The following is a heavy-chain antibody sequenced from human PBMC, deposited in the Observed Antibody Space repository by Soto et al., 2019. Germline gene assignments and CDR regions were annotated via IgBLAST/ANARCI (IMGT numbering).Heavy chain of an antibody. CDR3: ARDVGEMATMNAFDI. Sequence: PGGSLRLSCAASGFTFSSYGMHWVRQAPGKGLEWVAVIWYDGSNKYYADSVKGRFTISRDNSKNTLYLQMNSLRAEDTAVYYCARDVGEMATMNAFDIWGQGTMVTVSS. D-gene: IGHD5-12*01. CDR1: GFTFSSYG. CDR2: IWYDGSNK. J-gene: IGHJ3*02. V-gene: IGHV3-33*01.